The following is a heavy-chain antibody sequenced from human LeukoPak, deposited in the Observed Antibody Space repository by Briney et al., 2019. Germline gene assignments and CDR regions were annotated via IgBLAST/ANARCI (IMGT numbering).Heavy chain of an antibody. V-gene: IGHV3-33*01. CDR3: AAAGYSSGWYNIDY. CDR2: IWYDGSNK. D-gene: IGHD6-19*01. CDR1: GFTFSSYG. J-gene: IGHJ4*02. Sequence: PGGSLRLSCAASGFTFSSYGMQWVRQAPGKGLEWVAVIWYDGSNKYYADSVKGRFTISRDNSKNTLYLQMNSLRAEDTAVYYCAAAGYSSGWYNIDYWGQGTLVTVSS.